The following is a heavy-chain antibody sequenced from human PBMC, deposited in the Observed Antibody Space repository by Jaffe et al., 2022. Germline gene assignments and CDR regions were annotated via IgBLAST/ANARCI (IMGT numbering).Heavy chain of an antibody. J-gene: IGHJ4*02. CDR1: GFTVSSNY. CDR2: IYSCGST. CDR3: AKDPLAYCGGDCYPDY. Sequence: EVQLVESGGGVVQPGGSLRLSCAASGFTVSSNYMSWVRQAPGKGLEWVSVIYSCGSTYYADSVKGRFTISRDNSKNTLYLQMNSLRAEDTAVYYCAKDPLAYCGGDCYPDYWGQGTLVTVSS. D-gene: IGHD2-21*02. V-gene: IGHV3-66*03.